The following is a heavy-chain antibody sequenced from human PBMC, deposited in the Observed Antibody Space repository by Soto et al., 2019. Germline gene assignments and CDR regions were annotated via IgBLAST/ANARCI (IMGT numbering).Heavy chain of an antibody. Sequence: GGSLRLSCAASGFTFSSYWMHWVRQAPGKGLVWVSRINSDGSSTSYADSVKGRFTISRDNAKNTLYLQMNSLRAEDTAVYYCASRIYDYIWGSYRYGDAFDIWGQGTMVTVSS. CDR3: ASRIYDYIWGSYRYGDAFDI. J-gene: IGHJ3*02. CDR2: INSDGSST. D-gene: IGHD3-16*02. V-gene: IGHV3-74*01. CDR1: GFTFSSYW.